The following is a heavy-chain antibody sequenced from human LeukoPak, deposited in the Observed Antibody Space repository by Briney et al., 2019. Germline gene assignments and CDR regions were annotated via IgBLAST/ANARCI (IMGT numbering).Heavy chain of an antibody. CDR2: IYYSGST. D-gene: IGHD4-17*01. CDR1: GGSISSSSYY. CDR3: ARHYRYGTPG. J-gene: IGHJ4*02. Sequence: SETLSLTCTVSGGSISSSSYYWGWLRQPPGKGLEWIGRIYYSGSTYYNPSLESRVTISVDTSKNQFSLKLSSWTAAEADGYYCARHYRYGTPGWGQGTLVTVSS. V-gene: IGHV4-39*01.